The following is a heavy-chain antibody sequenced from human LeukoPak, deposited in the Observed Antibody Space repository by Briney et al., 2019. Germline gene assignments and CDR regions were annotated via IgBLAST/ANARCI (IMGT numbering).Heavy chain of an antibody. CDR2: IYTSGST. CDR3: ARTYYDFWSGRAYFDY. Sequence: PSETLSLTCTVSGGSISSYYWSWIRQPAGKGLEWIGRIYTSGSTNYNPSLKSRVTMSVDTSKNQFSLKLSSVTAADMAVYYCARTYYDFWSGRAYFDYWGQGTLVTVSS. CDR1: GGSISSYY. J-gene: IGHJ4*02. V-gene: IGHV4-4*07. D-gene: IGHD3-3*01.